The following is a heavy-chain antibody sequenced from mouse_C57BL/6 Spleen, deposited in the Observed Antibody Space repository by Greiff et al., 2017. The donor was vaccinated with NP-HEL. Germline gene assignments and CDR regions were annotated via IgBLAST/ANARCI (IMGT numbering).Heavy chain of an antibody. CDR1: GFSLTSYG. CDR2: IWSDGST. D-gene: IGHD1-1*01. Sequence: QVQLKQSGPGLVAPSQSLSITCTVSGFSLTSYGVHWVRQPPGKGLEWLVVIWSDGSTTYNSALKSRLSISKDNSKSQVFLKMNSLQTDDTAMYYCARGRGHYYGSSYAMDYWGQGTSVTVSS. J-gene: IGHJ4*01. CDR3: ARGRGHYYGSSYAMDY. V-gene: IGHV2-6*03.